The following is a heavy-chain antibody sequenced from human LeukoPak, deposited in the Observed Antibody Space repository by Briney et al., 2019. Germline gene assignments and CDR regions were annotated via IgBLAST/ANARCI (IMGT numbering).Heavy chain of an antibody. CDR1: GFTFSTYA. CDR3: AKAMYYYDRSGYAAAYYFDY. CDR2: IGGSHGSR. D-gene: IGHD3-22*01. Sequence: GGSLRLSCAASGFTFSTYAMSWVLQAPGKGLEWISGIGGSHGSRYYADSVKGRFIISRDNSKNTLYLQMNSLSADDTAVYYCAKAMYYYDRSGYAAAYYFDYWGQGTLVTVSS. V-gene: IGHV3-23*01. J-gene: IGHJ4*02.